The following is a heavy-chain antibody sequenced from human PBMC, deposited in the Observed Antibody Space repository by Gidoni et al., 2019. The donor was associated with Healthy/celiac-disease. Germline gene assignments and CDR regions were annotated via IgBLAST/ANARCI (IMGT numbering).Heavy chain of an antibody. D-gene: IGHD4-17*01. J-gene: IGHJ4*02. CDR3: ARGPSYGDYSNLIDY. CDR2: ISSSRSYI. V-gene: IGHV3-21*01. Sequence: EVQLVESGGGLVKPGGSLRLSCAASGFTFSRYSMNWVRQAPGKGLEWVSSISSSRSYIYDADSVKGRFTISRDNAKNSLYLQMNSLRAEDTAVYYCARGPSYGDYSNLIDYWGQGTLVTVSS. CDR1: GFTFSRYS.